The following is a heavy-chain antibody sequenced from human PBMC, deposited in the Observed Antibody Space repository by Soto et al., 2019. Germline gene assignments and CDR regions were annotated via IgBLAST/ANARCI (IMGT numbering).Heavy chain of an antibody. Sequence: ASVKVSCKASGGTFSSYAISWVRQAPGQGLEWMGGIIPIFGTANYAQKFQGRVTITADESTSTAYMELSSLRSEDTAVYYCARGERVVPAAASRISRYYYGMDVWGQGTTVTVSS. V-gene: IGHV1-69*13. J-gene: IGHJ6*02. CDR3: ARGERVVPAAASRISRYYYGMDV. D-gene: IGHD2-2*01. CDR1: GGTFSSYA. CDR2: IIPIFGTA.